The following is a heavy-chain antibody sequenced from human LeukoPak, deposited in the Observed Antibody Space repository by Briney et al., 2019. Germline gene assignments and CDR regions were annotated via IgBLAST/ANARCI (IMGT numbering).Heavy chain of an antibody. CDR1: GGSTNSYY. CDR2: IYSSGST. D-gene: IGHD2-2*01. Sequence: SETLSLTCSVSGGSTNSYYWSWIRQSGGKGLEWIGRIYSSGSTVYNPSLNSGLTMSIDTSKNQFSLTLKSVTATDTAVYYCARVKASSTSWTFDQWGQGALVTVSS. V-gene: IGHV4-4*07. J-gene: IGHJ4*02. CDR3: ARVKASSTSWTFDQ.